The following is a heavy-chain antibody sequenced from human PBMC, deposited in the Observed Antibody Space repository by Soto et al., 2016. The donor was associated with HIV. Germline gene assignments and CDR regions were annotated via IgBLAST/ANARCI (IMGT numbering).Heavy chain of an antibody. V-gene: IGHV3-23*01. Sequence: EVQLLEAGGGLVQPGGSLRLSCIISGFTFSSYAMSWVRQAPGKGLEWVSAISSSGGSTYYADSVKGRFTISRDNSKNTLYLQMNSLRAEDTAVYYCAKLPPTGLRYLTGAYFDYWGQGTLVTVSS. D-gene: IGHD3-9*01. J-gene: IGHJ4*02. CDR2: ISSSGGST. CDR1: GFTFSSYA. CDR3: AKLPPTGLRYLTGAYFDY.